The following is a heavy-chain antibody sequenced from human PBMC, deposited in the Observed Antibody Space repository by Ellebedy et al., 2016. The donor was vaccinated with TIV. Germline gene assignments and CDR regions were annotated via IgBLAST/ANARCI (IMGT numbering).Heavy chain of an antibody. J-gene: IGHJ2*01. D-gene: IGHD6-19*01. CDR3: ATGLPSGSSSGWYWYFDL. Sequence: AASVKVSCKVSGYTLTELSMHWVRQAPGKGLEWMGGFDPEDGETIYAQKFQGRVTMTEDTSTDTAYMELSSLRSEDTAVYYCATGLPSGSSSGWYWYFDLWGRGTLVTVSS. CDR2: FDPEDGET. CDR1: GYTLTELS. V-gene: IGHV1-24*01.